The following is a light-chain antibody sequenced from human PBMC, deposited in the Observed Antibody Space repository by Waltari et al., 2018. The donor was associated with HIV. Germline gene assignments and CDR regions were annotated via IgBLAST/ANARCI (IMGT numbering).Light chain of an antibody. V-gene: IGLV2-14*01. CDR2: EVS. CDR3: SSYTRSSTHVV. CDR1: SSDVGGYNY. J-gene: IGLJ2*01. Sequence: QSALTQPASVSGSPGQSITISCTGTSSDVGGYNYVSWYQQPPGKAPKLMIYEVSNRPAGGSNRFAGSKSGNTASLTISGLQAEDEADYYCSSYTRSSTHVVFGGGTKLTVL.